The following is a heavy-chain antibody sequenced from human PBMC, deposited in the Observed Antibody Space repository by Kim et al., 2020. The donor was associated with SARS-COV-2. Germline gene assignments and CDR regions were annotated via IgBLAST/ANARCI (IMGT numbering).Heavy chain of an antibody. CDR1: GFTFSDYY. CDR2: ISSSSSYT. CDR3: AKGKQYFFEMGSGGCAFDI. Sequence: GGSLRLSCAASGFTFSDYYMSWIRQAPGKGLEWVSYISSSSSYTNYADSVKGRFTISRDNAKNSLYLQMNSLRAEDTAVYYCAKGKQYFFEMGSGGCAFDIWGQGTMVTVSS. V-gene: IGHV3-11*03. D-gene: IGHD3-3*01. J-gene: IGHJ3*02.